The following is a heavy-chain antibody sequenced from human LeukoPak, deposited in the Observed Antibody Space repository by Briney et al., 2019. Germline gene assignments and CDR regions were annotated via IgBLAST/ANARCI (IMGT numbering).Heavy chain of an antibody. CDR3: ATSSDTASAY. J-gene: IGHJ4*02. CDR1: GGSISSSSYY. D-gene: IGHD5-18*01. Sequence: SETLSLTCTVSGGSISSSSYYWGWIRQPPGKGLEWIGSIYYSGSTYYNPSLKSRVTISVDTSKNQFSLKLSSVTAADTAVYYCATSSDTASAYWGQGTLVTVSS. CDR2: IYYSGST. V-gene: IGHV4-39*07.